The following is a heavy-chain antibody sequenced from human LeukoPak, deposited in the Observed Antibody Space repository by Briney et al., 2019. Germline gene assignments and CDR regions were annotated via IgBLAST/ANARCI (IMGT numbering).Heavy chain of an antibody. CDR2: IIPIFGTA. V-gene: IGHV1-69*05. Sequence: ASVKVSCKASGGTFSSYAISWVRQAPGQGLEWTGGIIPIFGTANYAQKFQGRVTITTDESTSTAYMELSSLRSEDTAVYYCARAQSKYYYDSSGYPSDAFDIWGQGTMVTVFS. J-gene: IGHJ3*02. CDR1: GGTFSSYA. CDR3: ARAQSKYYYDSSGYPSDAFDI. D-gene: IGHD3-22*01.